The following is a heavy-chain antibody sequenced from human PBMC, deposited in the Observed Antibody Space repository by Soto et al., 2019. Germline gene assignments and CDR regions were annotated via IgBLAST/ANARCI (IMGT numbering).Heavy chain of an antibody. CDR3: ARYKSNSYYGMDV. CDR1: GGSFSSYY. D-gene: IGHD1-20*01. Sequence: QVQLQESGPGLVKPSETLSLTCTVSGGSFSSYYWSCVRQPPRKGLGCIGYIYYSGITNYNPSLMSEATIPVDTSKNHFSLTLSSVSAAGTAVYYCARYKSNSYYGMDVWGKGTTVTVSS. V-gene: IGHV4-59*01. CDR2: IYYSGIT. J-gene: IGHJ6*04.